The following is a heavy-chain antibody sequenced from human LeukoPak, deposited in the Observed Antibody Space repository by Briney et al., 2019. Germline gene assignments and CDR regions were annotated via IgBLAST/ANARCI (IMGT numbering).Heavy chain of an antibody. D-gene: IGHD1-1*01. V-gene: IGHV1-18*01. CDR1: GYTFTSYG. CDR2: ISAYNGNT. CDR3: ASIRRTTGTAHFDY. Sequence: ASVTVSCKASGYTFTSYGISWVRQAPGQGLEWMGWISAYNGNTNYAQKLQGRVTMTTDTSTSTAYMELRSLRSDDTAVYYCASIRRTTGTAHFDYWGQGTLVTVSS. J-gene: IGHJ4*02.